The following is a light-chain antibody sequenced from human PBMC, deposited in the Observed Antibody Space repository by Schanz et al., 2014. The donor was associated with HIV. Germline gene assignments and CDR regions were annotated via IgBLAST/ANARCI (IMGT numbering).Light chain of an antibody. Sequence: QSALAQPASMSASPGQSVTISCVGSSTDIGDDNYVSWYQQHPGKAPKLMIYEVRKRPSGIPDRFSGSKSGNTASLTISGLQAEDEADFFCCSDTRTGTLIFGGGTKLTVL. J-gene: IGLJ2*01. CDR2: EVR. CDR3: CSDTRTGTLI. CDR1: STDIGDDNY. V-gene: IGLV2-14*01.